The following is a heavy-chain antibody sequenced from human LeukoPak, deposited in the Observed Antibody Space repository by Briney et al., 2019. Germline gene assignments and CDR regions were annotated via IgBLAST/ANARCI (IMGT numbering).Heavy chain of an antibody. J-gene: IGHJ4*02. CDR1: GFTFSNYW. V-gene: IGHV3-74*01. CDR2: INGDGIST. CDR3: ARDVGNFDY. Sequence: GGSLRLSCAASGFTFSNYWMHWVRQAPGKGLVWVSRINGDGISTGYADSVKGRFTVSRDNAKRTLYLQMNSLRAEDTAVYYCARDVGNFDYWGQGTLVTVSS.